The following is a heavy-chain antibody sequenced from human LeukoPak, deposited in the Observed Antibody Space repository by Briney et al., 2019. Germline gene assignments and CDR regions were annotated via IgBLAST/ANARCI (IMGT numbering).Heavy chain of an antibody. CDR2: IYYTGNT. D-gene: IGHD6-6*01. CDR3: ARGSWQLAEEVY. Sequence: SETLSLTCTVSGVSISSSNSYWGWIRQPPGKGLEWIGSIYYTGNTYYNASLKSRVTISVDTSKNQFSLKLSSVTAADTAVYYCARGSWQLAEEVYWGQGTLVTVSS. V-gene: IGHV4-39*07. CDR1: GVSISSSNSY. J-gene: IGHJ4*02.